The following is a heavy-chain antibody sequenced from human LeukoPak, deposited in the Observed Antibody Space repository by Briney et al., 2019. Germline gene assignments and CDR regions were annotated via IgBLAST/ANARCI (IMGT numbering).Heavy chain of an antibody. J-gene: IGHJ4*02. CDR1: GFTFSSYG. CDR3: ARGGRWLQLFDY. Sequence: PGRSLRLSCAASGFTFSSYGMHWVRQAPGKGLEWVAVISYDGSNKYYADSVKDRFTISRDNSKNTLYLQMNSLRAEDTAVYYCARGGRWLQLFDYWGQGTLVTVSS. V-gene: IGHV3-30*03. CDR2: ISYDGSNK. D-gene: IGHD5-24*01.